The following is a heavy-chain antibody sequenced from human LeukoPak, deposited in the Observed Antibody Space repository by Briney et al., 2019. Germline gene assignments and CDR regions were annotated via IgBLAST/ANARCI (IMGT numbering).Heavy chain of an antibody. Sequence: ASETLSLTCAVYGGSFSGYYWSWIRQPPGKGLEWIGEINHSGSTNYNPSLKSRVTISVGTSKNQFSLKPSSVTAADTAVYYCARGRLKDYDFWSGYYTPTYYYYYMDVWGKGTTVTVSS. CDR1: GGSFSGYY. CDR3: ARGRLKDYDFWSGYYTPTYYYYYMDV. D-gene: IGHD3-3*01. CDR2: INHSGST. J-gene: IGHJ6*03. V-gene: IGHV4-34*01.